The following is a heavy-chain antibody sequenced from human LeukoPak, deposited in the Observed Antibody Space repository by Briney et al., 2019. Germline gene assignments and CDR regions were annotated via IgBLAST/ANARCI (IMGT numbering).Heavy chain of an antibody. V-gene: IGHV3-74*01. D-gene: IGHD2-15*01. CDR1: GFTFSSYW. J-gene: IGHJ6*03. Sequence: PGGSLRLSCAASGFTFSSYWMHWVRQAPGKGLGWVSRINSDGSNTNYADSVKGRFTISRDNAKNTLYLEMNSLRGEDTALYYCARDPSRYCSGGSCYSDDYMDVWGKGTTVTVSS. CDR3: ARDPSRYCSGGSCYSDDYMDV. CDR2: INSDGSNT.